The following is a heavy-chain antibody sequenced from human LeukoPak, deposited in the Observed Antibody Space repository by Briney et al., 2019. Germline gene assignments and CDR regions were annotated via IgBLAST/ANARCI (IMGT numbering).Heavy chain of an antibody. V-gene: IGHV4-34*01. J-gene: IGHJ5*02. Sequence: SETLSLTCAVYGGPFSGYYWSWIRQPPGKGLEWIGEINHSGSTNYNPSLKSRVTISVDTSKNQFSLKLSSVTAADTAVYYCARARYSSSWYPNWFDPWGQGTLVTVSS. D-gene: IGHD6-13*01. CDR1: GGPFSGYY. CDR2: INHSGST. CDR3: ARARYSSSWYPNWFDP.